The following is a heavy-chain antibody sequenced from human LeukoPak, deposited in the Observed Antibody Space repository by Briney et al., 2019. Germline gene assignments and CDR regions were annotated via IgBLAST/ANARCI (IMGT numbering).Heavy chain of an antibody. CDR3: ARDPGYSGYDNYWYFDL. D-gene: IGHD5-12*01. CDR1: GFSISGSA. Sequence: GGSLRLSCAASGFSISGSAMNWVRQAPGRGLEWVSSINNVASHIYYAGSVKGRFTISRDNAKNSLYLQMNSLRAEDTALYHCARDPGYSGYDNYWYFDLWGRGTLVTVSS. J-gene: IGHJ2*01. CDR2: INNVASHI. V-gene: IGHV3-21*04.